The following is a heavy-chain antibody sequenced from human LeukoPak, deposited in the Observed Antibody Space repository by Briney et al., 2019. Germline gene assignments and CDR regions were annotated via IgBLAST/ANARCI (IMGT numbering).Heavy chain of an antibody. CDR2: IYYSGST. D-gene: IGHD1-26*01. J-gene: IGHJ4*02. V-gene: IGHV4-39*07. CDR1: GGSISSSSYY. CDR3: ARETVDGVGATNGLIDY. Sequence: SETLSLTCTVSGGSISSSSYYWGWIRQPPGKGLEWIGSIYYSGSTYYNPSLKSRVTISVDTSKNQFSLKLSSVTAADTAVYYCARETVDGVGATNGLIDYWGQGTLVTVSS.